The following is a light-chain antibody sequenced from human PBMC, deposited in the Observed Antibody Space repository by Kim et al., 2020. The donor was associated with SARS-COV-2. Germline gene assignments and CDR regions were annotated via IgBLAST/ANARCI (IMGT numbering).Light chain of an antibody. CDR1: SSNIGSNY. CDR2: RNN. Sequence: QSVLTQPPSASGTPGQRVTISCSGSSSNIGSNYVYWYQQLPGTAPKLLIYRNNQRPSRVPDRFSGSKSGTSASLAISGLRSEDEADYYCAAWDDSLRVFGGGTQLTVL. V-gene: IGLV1-47*01. CDR3: AAWDDSLRV. J-gene: IGLJ3*02.